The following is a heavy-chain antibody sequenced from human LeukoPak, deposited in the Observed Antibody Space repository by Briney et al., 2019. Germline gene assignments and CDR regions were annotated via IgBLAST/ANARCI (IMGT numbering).Heavy chain of an antibody. Sequence: PGGSLRLSCAASGFTFSSYWMHWVRQAPGKGLVWFSRINTDGSSTSYADSVKGQFTISRDNAKNTLYLQMNSLRAEDTAVYYCARVSSSSWWALDYWGQGTLVTVSS. V-gene: IGHV3-74*01. CDR3: ARVSSSSWWALDY. D-gene: IGHD6-13*01. CDR1: GFTFSSYW. CDR2: INTDGSST. J-gene: IGHJ4*02.